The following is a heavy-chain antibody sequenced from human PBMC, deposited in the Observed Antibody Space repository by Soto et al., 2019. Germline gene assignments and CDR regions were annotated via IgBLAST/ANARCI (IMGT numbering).Heavy chain of an antibody. CDR3: ARDPEYGAGSVDG. D-gene: IGHD3-10*01. V-gene: IGHV1-3*01. J-gene: IGHJ3*01. CDR2: INPGKETT. Sequence: QGQLVQSGAEVKKPGASVKVSCEASGYTFTSYAIHWVRQAPGQRLEWMGWINPGKETTRYSQRFQGRVTITSDTSANTVYMLLSSVTSEDTALDFWARDPEYGAGSVDGWGQGTMVIVSS. CDR1: GYTFTSYA.